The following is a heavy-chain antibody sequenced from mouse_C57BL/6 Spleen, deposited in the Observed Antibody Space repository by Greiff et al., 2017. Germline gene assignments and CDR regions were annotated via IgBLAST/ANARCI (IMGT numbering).Heavy chain of an antibody. CDR2: ISDGGSYT. D-gene: IGHD5-1*01. CDR3: ARDRDEYHWYFDV. Sequence: EVKLVESGGGLVKPGGSLKLSCAASGFTFSSYAMSWVRQTPEKRLEWVATISDGGSYTYYPDNVKGRFTISRDNAKNNLYLQMSHLKSEEIARYYCARDRDEYHWYFDVWGTGTTGTVSS. J-gene: IGHJ1*03. V-gene: IGHV5-4*01. CDR1: GFTFSSYA.